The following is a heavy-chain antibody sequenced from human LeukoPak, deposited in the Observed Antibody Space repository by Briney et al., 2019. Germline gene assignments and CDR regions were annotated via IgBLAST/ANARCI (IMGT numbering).Heavy chain of an antibody. CDR2: IYTSGST. CDR3: AREFEGDGYVY. V-gene: IGHV4-61*02. Sequence: SQTLSLTCTVSGGSISSGGYYWSWIRQPAGKGLEWIGRIYTSGSTNYNPSLKSRVTISVDTSKNQFSLKLSSVTAADTAVYYCAREFEGDGYVYWGQGTLVTVSS. J-gene: IGHJ4*02. D-gene: IGHD5-24*01. CDR1: GGSISSGGYY.